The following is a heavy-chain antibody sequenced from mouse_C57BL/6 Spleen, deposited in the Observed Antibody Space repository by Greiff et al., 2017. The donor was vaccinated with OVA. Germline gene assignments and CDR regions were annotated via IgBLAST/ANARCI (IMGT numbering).Heavy chain of an antibody. CDR2: INPGSGGT. Sequence: VKLQESGAELVRPGTSVKVSCKASGYAFTNYLLEWVKQRPGQGLEWIGVINPGSGGTNYNEKFKGKATLTADKSSSTAYMQLSSLTSEDSAVYFCARDGDYDDGGFDYWGQGTTLTVSS. D-gene: IGHD2-4*01. CDR1: GYAFTNYL. V-gene: IGHV1-54*01. J-gene: IGHJ2*01. CDR3: ARDGDYDDGGFDY.